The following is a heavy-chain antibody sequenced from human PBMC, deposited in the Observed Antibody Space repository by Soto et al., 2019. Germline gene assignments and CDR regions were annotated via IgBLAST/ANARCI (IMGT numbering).Heavy chain of an antibody. CDR3: AKVGLGYSYGFAEY. V-gene: IGHV3-23*01. D-gene: IGHD5-18*01. Sequence: GGSLRLSCAASGFTFSSYAMSWVRQAPGKGLEWVSAISGSGGSTYYADSVKGRFTISRDNSKNTLYLQMNSLRAEDTAVYYCAKVGLGYSYGFAEYWGQGTLVTVSS. CDR2: ISGSGGST. J-gene: IGHJ4*02. CDR1: GFTFSSYA.